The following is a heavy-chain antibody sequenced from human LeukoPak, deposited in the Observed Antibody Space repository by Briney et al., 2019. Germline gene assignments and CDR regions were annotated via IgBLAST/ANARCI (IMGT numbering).Heavy chain of an antibody. J-gene: IGHJ5*02. CDR1: GYTFTSYY. D-gene: IGHD2-2*01. CDR2: FDPEDGET. CDR3: ATVGYCSSTSCSMYNWFHP. V-gene: IGHV1-24*01. Sequence: GASVKVSCKASGYTFTSYYMHWVRQAPGQGLEWMGGFDPEDGETIYAQKFQGRVTMTEDTSTDTAYMELSSLRSEDTAVYYCATVGYCSSTSCSMYNWFHPWGQGTLVTVSS.